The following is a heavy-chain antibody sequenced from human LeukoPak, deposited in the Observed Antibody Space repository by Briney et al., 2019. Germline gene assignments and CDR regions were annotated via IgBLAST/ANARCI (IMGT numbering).Heavy chain of an antibody. V-gene: IGHV3-21*01. D-gene: IGHD3-16*01. CDR1: GFTFSSYT. CDR3: ARENRGGVDY. Sequence: GGSLRLSCAASGFTFSSYTMNWVRQAPGKGLEWVSSISSSSSYIYYADSVKGRFTTSRDNAKNSLYLQMNSLRAEDTAVYYCARENRGGVDYWGQGTLVTVSS. CDR2: ISSSSSYI. J-gene: IGHJ4*02.